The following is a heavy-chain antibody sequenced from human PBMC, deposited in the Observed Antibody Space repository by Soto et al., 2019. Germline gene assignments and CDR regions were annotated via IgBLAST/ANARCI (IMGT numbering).Heavy chain of an antibody. CDR2: MNPNSGNT. V-gene: IGHV1-8*01. Sequence: ASVKVSCKASGYSFTNYDINWVRQATGRWNEWMGWMNPNSGNTGYAQKFQGRVTMTRNTSISTAYMELSSLRSEDTAVYYCARSDYHNYCSGGSCYPDYWGQGTLVTVSS. CDR3: ARSDYHNYCSGGSCYPDY. D-gene: IGHD2-15*01. J-gene: IGHJ4*02. CDR1: GYSFTNYD.